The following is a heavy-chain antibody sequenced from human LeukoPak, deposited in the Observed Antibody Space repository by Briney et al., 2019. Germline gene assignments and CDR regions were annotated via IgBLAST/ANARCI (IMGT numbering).Heavy chain of an antibody. CDR2: ISGSGGST. D-gene: IGHD3-10*01. Sequence: GGSLRLSCAASGFTFSSYAMSWVRQAPGKGLEWVSAISGSGGSTYYADSVKGRFTISRDNSKNTLYLQMNSLRAEDTAVYYCAKGLLWFGEYDYYFDYWGQGTLVTVSS. V-gene: IGHV3-23*01. J-gene: IGHJ4*02. CDR1: GFTFSSYA. CDR3: AKGLLWFGEYDYYFDY.